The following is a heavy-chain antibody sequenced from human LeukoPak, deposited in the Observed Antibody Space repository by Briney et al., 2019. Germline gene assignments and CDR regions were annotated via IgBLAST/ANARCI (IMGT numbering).Heavy chain of an antibody. Sequence: GGSLRLSCAASGFTFSSFGMHWVRQAPGKGLEWVAVIWFDASDRYYADSVKGRFTISRDNSKNTLFLQMNSLRDDDTAVYYCVRGVGVSRFNYFDPWGQGTLVVVSS. CDR3: VRGVGVSRFNYFDP. J-gene: IGHJ5*02. D-gene: IGHD5-24*01. V-gene: IGHV3-33*01. CDR1: GFTFSSFG. CDR2: IWFDASDR.